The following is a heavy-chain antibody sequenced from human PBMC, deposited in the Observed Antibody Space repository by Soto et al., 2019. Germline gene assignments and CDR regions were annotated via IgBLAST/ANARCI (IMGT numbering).Heavy chain of an antibody. CDR1: GFTFSSYG. Sequence: LRLSCAASGFTFSSYGMHWVRQAPGKGLEWVAVIWYDGSNKYYADSVKGRFTISRDNSKNTLYLQMNSLRAEDTAVYYCARNPLYGSGSYYFDYWGQGTLVTV. J-gene: IGHJ4*02. D-gene: IGHD3-10*01. CDR2: IWYDGSNK. CDR3: ARNPLYGSGSYYFDY. V-gene: IGHV3-33*01.